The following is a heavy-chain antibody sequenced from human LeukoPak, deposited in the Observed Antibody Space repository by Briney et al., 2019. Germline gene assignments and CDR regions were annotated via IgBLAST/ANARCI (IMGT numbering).Heavy chain of an antibody. J-gene: IGHJ4*02. CDR2: IIPIFGTA. CDR3: ARGLGSSSWQFDY. Sequence: SVKVSCKASGYTFTSYGISWVRQAPGQGLEWMGGIIPIFGTANYAQKFQGRVTITADESTSTAYMELSSLRSEDTAVYYCARGLGSSSWQFDYWGQGTLVTVSS. D-gene: IGHD6-13*01. V-gene: IGHV1-69*13. CDR1: GYTFTSYG.